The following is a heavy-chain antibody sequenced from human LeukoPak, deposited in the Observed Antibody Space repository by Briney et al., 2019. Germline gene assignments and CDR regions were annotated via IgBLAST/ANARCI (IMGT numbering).Heavy chain of an antibody. D-gene: IGHD3-10*01. Sequence: GGSLRLSCAASGFTFSSYSMNWVRQAPGKGLEWVSSISSSSSYIYYADSVKGRFTISRDNAKNSLYLQMNSLRAEDTAVYYCARDRDTMGHDGMDVWGQGTTVTVSS. V-gene: IGHV3-21*01. CDR3: ARDRDTMGHDGMDV. CDR1: GFTFSSYS. J-gene: IGHJ6*02. CDR2: ISSSSSYI.